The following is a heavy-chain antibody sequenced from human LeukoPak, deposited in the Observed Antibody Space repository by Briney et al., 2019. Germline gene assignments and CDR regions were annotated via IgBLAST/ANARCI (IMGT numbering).Heavy chain of an antibody. D-gene: IGHD1-26*01. V-gene: IGHV3-30*02. CDR3: TKDWSSGSFNRAFGY. J-gene: IGHJ4*02. CDR1: GLSFSTCG. Sequence: GGSLRLSCAASGLSFSTCGMHWVRQAPGKGLEWVAFIRYDGGDKYYADSVKDRFTISRDNCKNTLYLQLNSLRAEDTAVYYCTKDWSSGSFNRAFGYWGQGTLVTVSS. CDR2: IRYDGGDK.